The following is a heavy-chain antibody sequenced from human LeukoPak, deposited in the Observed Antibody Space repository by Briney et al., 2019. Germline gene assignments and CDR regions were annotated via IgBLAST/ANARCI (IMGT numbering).Heavy chain of an antibody. J-gene: IGHJ5*02. Sequence: PSETLSLTCAVSGYSISSGYYRGWIRQPPGKGLEWIGSIYHSGSTYYNPSLKSRVTISVGTSKNQSSLKLSSVTAADTAVYYCARITSYDYVWGSYRQDWFDPWGQGTLVTVSS. CDR3: ARITSYDYVWGSYRQDWFDP. CDR2: IYHSGST. V-gene: IGHV4-38-2*01. CDR1: GYSISSGYY. D-gene: IGHD3-16*02.